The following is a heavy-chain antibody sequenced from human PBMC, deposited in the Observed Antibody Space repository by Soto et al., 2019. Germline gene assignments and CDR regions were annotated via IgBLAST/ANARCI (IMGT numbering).Heavy chain of an antibody. Sequence: PSETLSLTCTVSGGSISSYYWSWIRQPPGKGLEWIGYIYYSGSTNYNPSLKSRVTISVDTSKNQFSLKLSSVTAADTAVYYCARDHQLRYFDPPGSYYYYGMDVWAKGPRSPSP. CDR3: ARDHQLRYFDPPGSYYYYGMDV. D-gene: IGHD3-9*01. CDR1: GGSISSYY. V-gene: IGHV4-59*01. J-gene: IGHJ6*02. CDR2: IYYSGST.